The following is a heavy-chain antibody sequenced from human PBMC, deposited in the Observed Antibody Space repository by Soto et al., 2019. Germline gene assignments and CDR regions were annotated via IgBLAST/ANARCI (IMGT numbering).Heavy chain of an antibody. CDR3: AKEKISTSCCNWFDP. V-gene: IGHV3-23*01. CDR1: GFTFSSYA. J-gene: IGHJ5*02. Sequence: XXSLRLSFAASGFTFSSYAMHWVPQTPGKGLEWVAAICGSGGSTYYADSVKGRFTISRDNSKNPLYLQMNSLRAEDTAVYYCAKEKISTSCCNWFDPWGQGTLVTVSS. D-gene: IGHD2-2*01. CDR2: ICGSGGST.